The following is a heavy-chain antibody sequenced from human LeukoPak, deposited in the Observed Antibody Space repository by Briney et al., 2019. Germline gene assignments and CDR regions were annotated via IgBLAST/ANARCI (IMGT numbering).Heavy chain of an antibody. Sequence: GGSLRLSCAASGFTFSSYEMNWVRQAPGKGLEWVSYISSSGSTIYYADSVKGRFTISRDNAKNSLYLQMNSLRAEDTAVYYCARAGSYYYDSSNLYWGQGTLVTVSS. CDR3: ARAGSYYYDSSNLY. V-gene: IGHV3-48*03. D-gene: IGHD3-22*01. J-gene: IGHJ4*02. CDR2: ISSSGSTI. CDR1: GFTFSSYE.